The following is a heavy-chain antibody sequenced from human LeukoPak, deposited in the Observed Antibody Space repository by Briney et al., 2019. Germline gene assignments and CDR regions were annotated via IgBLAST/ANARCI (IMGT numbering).Heavy chain of an antibody. CDR1: GFTFSSYA. CDR2: FSGSGGGT. J-gene: IGHJ4*02. V-gene: IGHV3-23*01. Sequence: AGGSLRLSCAASGFTFSSYAMSWVRQAPGKGLEWVSAFSGSGGGTYYADSVKGRFTISRDNSKSTLYLQMTSLRAEDTAVYYCARSGYNRFDYWGQGTLVTVSS. D-gene: IGHD5-24*01. CDR3: ARSGYNRFDY.